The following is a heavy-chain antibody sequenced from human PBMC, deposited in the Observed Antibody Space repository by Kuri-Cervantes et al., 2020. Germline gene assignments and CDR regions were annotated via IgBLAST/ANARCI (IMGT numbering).Heavy chain of an antibody. J-gene: IGHJ5*02. CDR2: IYYSGST. CDR1: GYSISSGYY. CDR3: ARGLGRGSSSDWFDP. V-gene: IGHV4-61*01. Sequence: SQTLSLTCAVSGYSISSGYYWGWIRQPPGKGLEWIGYIYYSGSTNYNPSLKSRVTISVDTSKNQFSLKLSSVTAADTAVYYCARGLGRGSSSDWFDPWGQGVLVTVSS. D-gene: IGHD6-6*01.